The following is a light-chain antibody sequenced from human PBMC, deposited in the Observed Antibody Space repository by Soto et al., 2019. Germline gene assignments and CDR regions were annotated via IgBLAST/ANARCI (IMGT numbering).Light chain of an antibody. CDR2: DAS. J-gene: IGKJ3*01. CDR1: RSISTW. V-gene: IGKV1-5*01. Sequence: DIQMTQSPSTLSASVGDRVTITCRASRSISTWLAWYQQKPGKAPNLLIYDASSLQSGVPSRFSGSGSGTEFTLTISSLQPDDFATYYCQQYKSYPFTFGPGTKVEIK. CDR3: QQYKSYPFT.